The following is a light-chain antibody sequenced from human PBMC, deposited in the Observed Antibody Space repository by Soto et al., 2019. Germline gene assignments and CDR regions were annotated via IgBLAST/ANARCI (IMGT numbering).Light chain of an antibody. CDR2: GAS. Sequence: RASQSISSNLAWYQQKPGQAPRLLIYGASTRATGIPARFSGSGYGTEFTLTIRSLQSEDFAVYYCHQRQSWPRTFGQGTKVDIK. CDR3: HQRQSWPRT. J-gene: IGKJ1*01. CDR1: QSISSN. V-gene: IGKV3-15*01.